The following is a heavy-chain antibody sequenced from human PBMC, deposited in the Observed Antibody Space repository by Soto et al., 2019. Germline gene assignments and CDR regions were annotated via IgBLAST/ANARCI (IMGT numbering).Heavy chain of an antibody. Sequence: QVQLQESGPRLVKPSETLSLTCSVSGVSIGSHFWSWIRQAPGKGPELVGYIYHTVNTNYNPALKSRVTISMDTSENQLSLQPSSVTAADTAVYYCARLQYTVVTALDIWGQGTMVTVSS. CDR3: ARLQYTVVTALDI. J-gene: IGHJ3*02. CDR2: IYHTVNT. CDR1: GVSIGSHF. V-gene: IGHV4-59*11. D-gene: IGHD2-15*01.